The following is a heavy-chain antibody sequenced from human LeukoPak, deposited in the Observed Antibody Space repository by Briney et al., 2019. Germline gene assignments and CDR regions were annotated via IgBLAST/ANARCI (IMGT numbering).Heavy chain of an antibody. D-gene: IGHD6-19*01. CDR1: GFTFSSYA. J-gene: IGHJ4*02. V-gene: IGHV3-23*01. CDR2: ITGGGGST. Sequence: GGSLRLSCAASGFTFSSYAMSWVRQAPGKGLEWVSSITGGGGSTYYADSVKGRFTISRDNSKNTLYLQMNSLRAEDTAVYYCAKDRSGRYKDYWGQGTLVTVSS. CDR3: AKDRSGRYKDY.